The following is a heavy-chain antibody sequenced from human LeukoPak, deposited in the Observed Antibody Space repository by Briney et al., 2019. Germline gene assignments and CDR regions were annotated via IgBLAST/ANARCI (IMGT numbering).Heavy chain of an antibody. V-gene: IGHV4-39*01. CDR2: IYYSGTT. CDR1: GGSISSSSYC. D-gene: IGHD5-24*01. CDR3: ARHTGDGYNRPFGY. J-gene: IGHJ4*02. Sequence: PSETLSLTCTVSGGSISSSSYCWGWIRQPSGKGLEWIGTIYYSGTTYSNPSLKSRITISADTSKNQFSLKLSSVTAADTAVYYCARHTGDGYNRPFGYWGQGTLVTVSS.